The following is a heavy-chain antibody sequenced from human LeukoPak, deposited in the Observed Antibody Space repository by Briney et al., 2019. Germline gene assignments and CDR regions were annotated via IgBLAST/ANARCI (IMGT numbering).Heavy chain of an antibody. D-gene: IGHD4-17*01. J-gene: IGHJ6*03. CDR2: IAYDGSHK. CDR1: GLVFSDYG. V-gene: IGHV3-30*18. CDR3: AKDLSRDYGDYVLPSYMDV. Sequence: PGGSLRLSCAASGLVFSDYGMHWVRQAPGKGLEWVAVIAYDGSHKYYIDSVKGRFTISRAKNTLYLQMNSLRAEDTAVYYCAKDLSRDYGDYVLPSYMDVWGKGTTVTVSS.